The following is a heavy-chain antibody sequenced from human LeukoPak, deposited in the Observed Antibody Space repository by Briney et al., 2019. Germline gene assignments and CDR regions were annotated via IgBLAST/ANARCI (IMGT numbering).Heavy chain of an antibody. D-gene: IGHD3-22*01. J-gene: IGHJ4*02. V-gene: IGHV1-69*05. Sequence: GASVKVSCKASGGTFSSYAISWMRQAPGQGLEWMGRIIPIFGTANYAQKFQGRVTITTDESTSTAYMELSSLRSEDTAVYYCAREGRYYDSSGYYYYWGQGTLVTVSS. CDR3: AREGRYYDSSGYYYY. CDR2: IIPIFGTA. CDR1: GGTFSSYA.